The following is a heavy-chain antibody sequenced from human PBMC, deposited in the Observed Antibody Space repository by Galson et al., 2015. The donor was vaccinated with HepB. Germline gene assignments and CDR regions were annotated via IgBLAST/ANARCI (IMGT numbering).Heavy chain of an antibody. Sequence: SVKVSCKASGYTFTSYAMNWVRQAPGQGLEWMGWINTNTGNPTYAQGFTGRFVFSLDTSVSTAYLQISSLKAEDTAVYYCARNGPKRLSDYYYMDVWGKGTTVTVSS. D-gene: IGHD2-8*01. V-gene: IGHV7-4-1*02. CDR1: GYTFTSYA. CDR3: ARNGPKRLSDYYYMDV. CDR2: INTNTGNP. J-gene: IGHJ6*03.